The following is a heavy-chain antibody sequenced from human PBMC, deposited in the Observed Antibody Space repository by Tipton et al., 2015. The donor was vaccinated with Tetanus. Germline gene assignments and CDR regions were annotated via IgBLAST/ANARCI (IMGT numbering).Heavy chain of an antibody. CDR3: ARVVPYYYDTSGHHGEYFQE. Sequence: TLSLTCTVSGASINAGGYLWTWVRQQPGKGLEWIGNIYYTAHNSYNPSLDSRVSISVDTSRNQCSLRLTSVTAADTAVYFCARVVPYYYDTSGHHGEYFQEWGQGTQVIVSS. J-gene: IGHJ1*01. V-gene: IGHV4-31*03. CDR2: IYYTAHN. CDR1: GASINAGGYL. D-gene: IGHD3-22*01.